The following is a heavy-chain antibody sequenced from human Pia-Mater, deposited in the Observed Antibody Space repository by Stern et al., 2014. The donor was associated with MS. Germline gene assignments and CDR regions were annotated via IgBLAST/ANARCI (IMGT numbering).Heavy chain of an antibody. CDR3: ARHQSTLVNWFDT. D-gene: IGHD2-21*01. V-gene: IGHV5-51*01. Sequence: VQLVQSGVEVKKPGESLKISCEASGYRFSDNWIGWVRQMPGKGLEWIGMIYPGDPDSRYNPSVQGQVTISADKSTNTAFLQWDSLKASDTAIYYCARHQSTLVNWFDTWGQGTPVTVSS. CDR2: IYPGDPDS. CDR1: GYRFSDNW. J-gene: IGHJ5*02.